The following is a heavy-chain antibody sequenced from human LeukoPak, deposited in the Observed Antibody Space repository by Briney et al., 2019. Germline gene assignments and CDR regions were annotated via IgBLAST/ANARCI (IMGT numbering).Heavy chain of an antibody. D-gene: IGHD3-10*01. CDR3: ASHYGSGSYSGDAFDI. V-gene: IGHV3-7*01. CDR2: IKQHGSDK. CDR1: GFTFSSYW. J-gene: IGHJ3*02. Sequence: GGSLRLSCAASGFTFSSYWMTWVRQTPGKGLEWVANIKQHGSDKYYVDSVKGRFTISRDNVDNSLYLQMNSLRAEDTAVYYCASHYGSGSYSGDAFDIWGQGTMITVSS.